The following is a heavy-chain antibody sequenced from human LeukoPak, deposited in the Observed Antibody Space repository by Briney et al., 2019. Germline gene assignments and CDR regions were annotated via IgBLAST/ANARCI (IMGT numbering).Heavy chain of an antibody. CDR2: IYTSGST. CDR3: ARGLIPRGDVGY. CDR1: GGSISSGSYY. D-gene: IGHD3-10*01. J-gene: IGHJ4*02. Sequence: PSETLSLTCTVSGGSISSGSYYWSWIRQPAGKGLEWIGRIYTSGSTNYNPSLKSRVTISVDTSKNQFSLKLSSVTAADTAVYYCARGLIPRGDVGYWGQGTLVTVSS. V-gene: IGHV4-61*02.